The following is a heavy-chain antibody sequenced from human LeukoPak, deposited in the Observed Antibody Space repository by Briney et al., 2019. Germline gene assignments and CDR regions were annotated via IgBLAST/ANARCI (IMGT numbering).Heavy chain of an antibody. CDR2: VRGSGSDK. CDR1: GFTFSTYA. V-gene: IGHV3-23*01. J-gene: IGHJ4*02. Sequence: GGSLRLSCAPSGFTFSTYAMSWARQPPGGAHEWVSAVRGSGSDKYYADSVKGRFTISRDNSKNTLHLQMNSLRAEDTAIYYCAETSRVNSAYDSPFDYWGQGTLVTVSS. D-gene: IGHD5-12*01. CDR3: AETSRVNSAYDSPFDY.